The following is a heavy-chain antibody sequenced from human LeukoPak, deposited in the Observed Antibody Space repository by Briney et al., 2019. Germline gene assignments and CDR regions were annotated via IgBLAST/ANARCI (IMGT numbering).Heavy chain of an antibody. CDR1: GFTFSRFW. Sequence: HPGGSLRLSCAASGFTFSRFWMTWVRQAPGKGLEWVANIKPDGSETYYLDSVKGRFTISRDNAKNSLYLQMNSLRAEDTAVYFCARDRGYCTSTDCYGYYYFMDVWGKGTTVTVSS. CDR3: ARDRGYCTSTDCYGYYYFMDV. D-gene: IGHD2-2*01. J-gene: IGHJ6*03. V-gene: IGHV3-7*01. CDR2: IKPDGSET.